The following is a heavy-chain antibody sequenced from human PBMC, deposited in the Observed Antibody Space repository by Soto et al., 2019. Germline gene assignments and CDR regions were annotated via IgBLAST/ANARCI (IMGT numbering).Heavy chain of an antibody. CDR2: ISASGGRP. Sequence: GGSLRLSCAASGGNFRSYTMSWVRQAPGKGLEWISTISASGGRPSYADSVQGRFIISRDNPMNTVYLQMSSLRAEDTAMYYCAKARCSTSDCYVPDYWGQGTLVTVSS. J-gene: IGHJ4*02. CDR3: AKARCSTSDCYVPDY. CDR1: GGNFRSYT. D-gene: IGHD2-2*01. V-gene: IGHV3-23*01.